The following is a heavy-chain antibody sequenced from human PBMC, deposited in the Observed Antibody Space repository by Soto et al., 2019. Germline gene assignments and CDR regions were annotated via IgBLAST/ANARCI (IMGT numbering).Heavy chain of an antibody. CDR1: GFTFSNYV. D-gene: IGHD1-26*01. CDR3: ARAYWVGNDAFHI. CDR2: IWYDGDKE. V-gene: IGHV3-33*01. Sequence: QLHLVESGGGVVRPGGSVRLSCAASGFTFSNYVMHWARQAPGKGLEWLALIWYDGDKENYADSVKGRFTISRDNSNSTLYLQMNSLRAEDTAVYYCARAYWVGNDAFHIWGQGTLLSVSS. J-gene: IGHJ3*02.